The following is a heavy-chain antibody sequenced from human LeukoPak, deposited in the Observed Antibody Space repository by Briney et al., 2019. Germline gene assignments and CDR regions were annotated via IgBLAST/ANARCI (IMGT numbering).Heavy chain of an antibody. D-gene: IGHD3-10*01. V-gene: IGHV3-23*01. CDR2: ITSGVGIT. CDR3: AKGDYYDFDY. J-gene: IGHJ4*02. Sequence: PGGSLRLSCAASGFXFSNYGINWVRQAPGKGLEWVSIITSGVGITYYADSVKGRFTISRDNSKNTLYLQMNSLRAEDTAVYYCAKGDYYDFDYWGQGTLVTVSS. CDR1: GFXFSNYG.